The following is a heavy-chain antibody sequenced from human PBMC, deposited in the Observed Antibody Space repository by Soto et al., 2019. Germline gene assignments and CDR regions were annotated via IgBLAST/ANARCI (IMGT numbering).Heavy chain of an antibody. Sequence: SGPTLVNPTQTLTLTCTFSGFSFSTRGVGVGWIRQPPGKALEWLALIYWDDEKRYRPSLKSRLTITKDTSKNQVALTMTNMDPVDTATYFCARGDSTGYYPYWGHGTLVTVSS. CDR3: ARGDSTGYYPY. CDR1: GFSFSTRGVG. V-gene: IGHV2-5*02. J-gene: IGHJ4*01. D-gene: IGHD3-22*01. CDR2: IYWDDEK.